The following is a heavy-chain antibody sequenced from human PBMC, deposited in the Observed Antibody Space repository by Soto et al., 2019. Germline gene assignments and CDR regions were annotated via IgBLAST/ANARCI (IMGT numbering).Heavy chain of an antibody. J-gene: IGHJ6*02. CDR3: AKDGIAVDIMGPNYYYYYGMDV. V-gene: IGHV3-30*18. Sequence: QVQLVESGGGVVQPGRCLRLSCAASGFTFSSYGMHWVRQAPGKGLEWVAVISYDGSNKYYADSVKGRFTISRDNSKNTLYLQMNSLRAEDTAVYYCAKDGIAVDIMGPNYYYYYGMDVWGQGTTVTVSS. CDR2: ISYDGSNK. CDR1: GFTFSSYG. D-gene: IGHD6-19*01.